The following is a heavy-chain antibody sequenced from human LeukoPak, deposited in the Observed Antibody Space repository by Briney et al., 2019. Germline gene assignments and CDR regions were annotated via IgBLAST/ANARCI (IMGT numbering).Heavy chain of an antibody. CDR3: ARLYYYDSSGPPL. Sequence: PSETLSLTCAVYGGSLSGYYWGWIRQPPGKGLEWIGNIYYTGRTYYNPSLKSRVTISVDTSKNQFSLKLSSVSAADTAVYYCARLYYYDSSGPPLWGQGTLVTVSS. D-gene: IGHD3-22*01. CDR2: IYYTGRT. J-gene: IGHJ4*02. CDR1: GGSLSGYY. V-gene: IGHV4-34*01.